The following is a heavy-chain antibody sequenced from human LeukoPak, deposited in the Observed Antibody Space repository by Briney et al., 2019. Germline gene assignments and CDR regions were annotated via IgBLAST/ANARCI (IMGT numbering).Heavy chain of an antibody. CDR2: INHSGST. J-gene: IGHJ6*03. CDR1: SGSFSGYY. Sequence: SSETLSLTCAVYSGSFSGYYWSWIRQPPGKGLEWIGEINHSGSTNYNPSLKSRVTISVDTSKNQFSLKLSAVTAADTAVYYCARVGSGSYLNYYYYMDVWGKGTTVTVSS. D-gene: IGHD1-26*01. CDR3: ARVGSGSYLNYYYYMDV. V-gene: IGHV4-34*01.